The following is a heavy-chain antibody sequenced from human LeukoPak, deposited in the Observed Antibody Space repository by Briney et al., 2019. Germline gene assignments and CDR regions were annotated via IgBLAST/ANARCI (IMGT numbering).Heavy chain of an antibody. CDR3: ARMYYYGSGSWFNFDY. J-gene: IGHJ4*02. D-gene: IGHD3-10*01. Sequence: SETLSLTCTVSGGSISSYYWSWIRQPPGKGLEWIGYIYYSGSTNYNPSLKSRVTISLGTSNNQFSLKLSSVTAADTAVYYCARMYYYGSGSWFNFDYWGQGTLVTVSS. CDR2: IYYSGST. CDR1: GGSISSYY. V-gene: IGHV4-59*01.